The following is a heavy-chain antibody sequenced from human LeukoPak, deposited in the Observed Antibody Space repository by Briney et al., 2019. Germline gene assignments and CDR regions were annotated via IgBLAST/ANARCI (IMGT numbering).Heavy chain of an antibody. Sequence: SETLSLTCTVSGYSISSGYYWGWIRQPPGKGLEWIGSIYHSGSTYYNPSLKSRVTISVDTSKDQFSLKLSSVTAADTAVYYCARRGYCSGGSCYRAYFDYWGQGTLVTVSS. D-gene: IGHD2-15*01. CDR1: GYSISSGYY. V-gene: IGHV4-38-2*02. CDR3: ARRGYCSGGSCYRAYFDY. CDR2: IYHSGST. J-gene: IGHJ4*02.